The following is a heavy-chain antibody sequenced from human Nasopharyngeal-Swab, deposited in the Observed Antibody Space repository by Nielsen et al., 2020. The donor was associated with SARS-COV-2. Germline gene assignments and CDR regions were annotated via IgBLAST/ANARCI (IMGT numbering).Heavy chain of an antibody. J-gene: IGHJ5*01. CDR3: AKATYRFCFDS. CDR1: GFTFENYA. Sequence: GESLKISCAASGFTFENYAMAWVRQAPGKGLEWVSSISGSGRASYYAESVQGRLTISRDNSKNTLYLEIRSLRGDDTALYYCAKATYRFCFDSWGQGTLVTVSS. CDR2: ISGSGRAS. D-gene: IGHD4-11*01. V-gene: IGHV3-23*01.